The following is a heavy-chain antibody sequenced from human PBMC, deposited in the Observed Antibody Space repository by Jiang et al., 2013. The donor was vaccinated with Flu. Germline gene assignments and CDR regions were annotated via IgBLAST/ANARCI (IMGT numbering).Heavy chain of an antibody. D-gene: IGHD3-22*01. V-gene: IGHV4-39*07. Sequence: LLKPSETLSLTCTVSGGSITSTNYYWGWIRQPPGKGLEWIGTMFYSGSNAYTPSLKSRVTISADTSKNQFSLKLTSVTAADTAVYYCVRQISYYDSKDYWGQGTLVTVSS. CDR1: GGSITSTNYY. CDR2: MFYSGSN. J-gene: IGHJ4*02. CDR3: VRQISYYDSKDY.